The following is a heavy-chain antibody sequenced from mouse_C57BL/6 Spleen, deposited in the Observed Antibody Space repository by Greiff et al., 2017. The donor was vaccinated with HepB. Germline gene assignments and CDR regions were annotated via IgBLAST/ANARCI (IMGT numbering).Heavy chain of an antibody. CDR2: INPSNGGT. D-gene: IGHD1-1*01. Sequence: QVQLQQPGTELVKPGASVKLSCKASGYTFTSYWMHWVKQRPGQGLEWIGNINPSNGGTNYNEKFKSKATLTVDKSSSTAYMQLSSLTSEDSAVYDCARGTVVAEDYFDDWGQGTTLTVSS. CDR3: ARGTVVAEDYFDD. CDR1: GYTFTSYW. V-gene: IGHV1-53*01. J-gene: IGHJ2*01.